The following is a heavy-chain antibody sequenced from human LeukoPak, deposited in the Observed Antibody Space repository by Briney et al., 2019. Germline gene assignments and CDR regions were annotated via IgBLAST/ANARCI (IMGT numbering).Heavy chain of an antibody. V-gene: IGHV3-7*01. CDR3: AKDVAWGRMDL. J-gene: IGHJ4*02. D-gene: IGHD3/OR15-3a*01. Sequence: GGSLRLSCAASGFTFSTYWMSWVRQAPGKGLEWVAIINQDGSQKYYVASVKGRFTISRDNAKNSLYLQMDSLRVEDTAVYHCAKDVAWGRMDLWGQGTLATVSS. CDR1: GFTFSTYW. CDR2: INQDGSQK.